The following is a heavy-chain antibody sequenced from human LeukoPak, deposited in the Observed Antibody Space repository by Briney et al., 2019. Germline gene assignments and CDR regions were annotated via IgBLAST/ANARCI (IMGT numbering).Heavy chain of an antibody. CDR3: ATDKGAGYFDF. CDR1: GFTFSSYG. V-gene: IGHV3-33*01. Sequence: PGGSLRLSCAASGFTFSSYGMHWVRQAPGNGLEWVAVIWVDGSNRYYADSVKGRFTISRDNSKNTLYLQMNSLRAEDTAVYYFATDKGAGYFDFWGQGSLVTVSS. D-gene: IGHD4/OR15-4a*01. CDR2: IWVDGSNR. J-gene: IGHJ4*02.